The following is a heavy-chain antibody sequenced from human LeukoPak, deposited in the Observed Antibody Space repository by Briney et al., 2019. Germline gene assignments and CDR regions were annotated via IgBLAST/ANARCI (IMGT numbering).Heavy chain of an antibody. CDR1: GFTFSNAW. J-gene: IGHJ4*02. Sequence: PGGSLRLSCAASGFTFSNAWMSWVRQAPGKGLEWVGRIKSKTDGGTTDYAAPVKGRFTISRDDSKNTLYLQMNSLKTEDTAVYYCTTGEGAGSVNYYDSSGYREYYFDYWGQGTLVTVSS. CDR2: IKSKTDGGTT. V-gene: IGHV3-15*01. D-gene: IGHD3-22*01. CDR3: TTGEGAGSVNYYDSSGYREYYFDY.